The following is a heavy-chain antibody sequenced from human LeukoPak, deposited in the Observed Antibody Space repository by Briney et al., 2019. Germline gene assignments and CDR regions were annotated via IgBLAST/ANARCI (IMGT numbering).Heavy chain of an antibody. CDR1: GYTLTSYD. V-gene: IGHV1-8*01. CDR2: MNPNSGNT. Sequence: ASVKVSCKASGYTLTSYDINWVRQATGQGLEWMGWMNPNSGNTGYAQKFQGRVTMTRNTSISTAYMELSSLRSEDTAVYYCARSSSFRSPYYYYYYGMDVWGQGTTVTVSS. CDR3: ARSSSFRSPYYYYYYGMDV. J-gene: IGHJ6*02. D-gene: IGHD6-6*01.